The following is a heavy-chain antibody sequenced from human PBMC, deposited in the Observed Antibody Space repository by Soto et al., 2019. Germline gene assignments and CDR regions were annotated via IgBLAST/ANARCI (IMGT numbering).Heavy chain of an antibody. CDR2: IYYSGST. V-gene: IGHV4-59*08. CDR3: ASFPHYDILTGGPYYYMDV. D-gene: IGHD3-9*01. Sequence: SETLSLTCTVSGGSISSYYWSWIRQPPGKGLEWIGYIYYSGSTNYNPSLKSRVTISVDTSKNQFSLKLSSVTAADTAVYYCASFPHYDILTGGPYYYMDVWGKGTTVTVSS. CDR1: GGSISSYY. J-gene: IGHJ6*03.